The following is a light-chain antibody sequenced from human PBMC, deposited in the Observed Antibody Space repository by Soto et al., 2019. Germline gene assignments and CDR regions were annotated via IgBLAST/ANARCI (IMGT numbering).Light chain of an antibody. CDR2: DAS. V-gene: IGKV3-20*01. CDR3: QQYGSSPRT. Sequence: EIVLTPSPATLSLSPRETATLSCRASQSISSYLAWYQQKPGQAPRLLIYDASNWATGIPARFSGSGSGTDFTLIISRLEPEDFAMYYCQQYGSSPRTFGQGTKVDIK. J-gene: IGKJ1*01. CDR1: QSISSY.